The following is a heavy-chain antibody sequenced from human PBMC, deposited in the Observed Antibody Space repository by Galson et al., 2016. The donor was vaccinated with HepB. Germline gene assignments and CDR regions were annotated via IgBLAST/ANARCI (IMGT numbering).Heavy chain of an antibody. J-gene: IGHJ4*02. D-gene: IGHD7-27*01. Sequence: SLRLSCAASGFTFVNAWMNWLRQAPGKGLEWVGRIKSKANGETTDYAAPVKGRFTISRDDSKNAVYLQLSSLKTEDTAVYYCTTGLMRAPGSKSDFWGQGTLVTVSS. CDR1: GFTFVNAW. CDR3: TTGLMRAPGSKSDF. V-gene: IGHV3-15*07. CDR2: IKSKANGETT.